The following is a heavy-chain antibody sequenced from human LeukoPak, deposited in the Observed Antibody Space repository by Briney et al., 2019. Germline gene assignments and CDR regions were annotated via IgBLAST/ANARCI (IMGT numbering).Heavy chain of an antibody. J-gene: IGHJ6*02. CDR1: GGSISSSSYY. D-gene: IGHD3-9*01. V-gene: IGHV4-39*01. CDR3: ARPVLRYFDWLPNGMDV. CDR2: IYYSGSN. Sequence: SESLSLTCTVSGGSISSSSYYWGWIRKPPGKGLEWIGSIYYSGSNYYNPSLKSRVTISVDTSKNQFSLKLSSVTAADTAVYYCARPVLRYFDWLPNGMDVWGQGTTVTVSS.